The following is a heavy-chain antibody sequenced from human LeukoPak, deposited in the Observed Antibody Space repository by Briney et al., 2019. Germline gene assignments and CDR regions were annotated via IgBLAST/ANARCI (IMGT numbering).Heavy chain of an antibody. CDR3: AREYSGSYLDY. CDR2: IKQDGSEK. D-gene: IGHD1-26*01. CDR1: GFTFSTYW. V-gene: IGHV3-7*01. Sequence: PGGSLRLSCAASGFTFSTYWMSWVRQAAGKGLEWVANIKQDGSEKYYVDSVKGRFTISRDNAKNSLYLQMNSLRAEDTAVYYCAREYSGSYLDYWGQGILVIVSS. J-gene: IGHJ4*02.